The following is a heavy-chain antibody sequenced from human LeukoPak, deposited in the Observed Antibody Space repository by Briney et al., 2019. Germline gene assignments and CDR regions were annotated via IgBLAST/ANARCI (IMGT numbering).Heavy chain of an antibody. V-gene: IGHV3-23*01. CDR3: AREMVPLGYYGSGSYYHFDY. CDR2: ISGSGGST. D-gene: IGHD3-10*01. J-gene: IGHJ4*02. CDR1: GFTFSSYA. Sequence: PGGSLRLSCAASGFTFSSYAMSWVRQAPGKGLEWVSAISGSGGSTYYADSVKGRFTISRDNSKSTLYLQMNSLRAEDTAVYYCAREMVPLGYYGSGSYYHFDYWGQGTLVTVSS.